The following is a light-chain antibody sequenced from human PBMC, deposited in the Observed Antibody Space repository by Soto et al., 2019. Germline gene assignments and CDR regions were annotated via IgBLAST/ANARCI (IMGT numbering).Light chain of an antibody. Sequence: QLVLTQPASVSGSPGQSIAISCTGTSSDVGSYNSVSWYQQHPGKAPKLMIYEGSKRPSGVSDRFSGSKSGITASLTISGLQAEDEADYYCCSYAGNPYVFGTGTKVTVL. J-gene: IGLJ1*01. V-gene: IGLV2-23*01. CDR2: EGS. CDR3: CSYAGNPYV. CDR1: SSDVGSYNS.